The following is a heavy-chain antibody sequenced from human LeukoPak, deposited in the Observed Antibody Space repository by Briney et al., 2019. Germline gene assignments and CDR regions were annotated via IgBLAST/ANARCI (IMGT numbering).Heavy chain of an antibody. CDR1: GGSFSDYY. D-gene: IGHD1-1*01. V-gene: IGHV4-34*01. CDR3: ARAAANFNWFDP. Sequence: PSETLSLTCAVYGGSFSDYYWSWIRQPPGKGLEWIGEINHSGSTNYNPSLKSRVTVSVDTSKTQFSLKVSSVTAADTAVYYCARAAANFNWFDPWGQGTLVTVSS. J-gene: IGHJ5*02. CDR2: INHSGST.